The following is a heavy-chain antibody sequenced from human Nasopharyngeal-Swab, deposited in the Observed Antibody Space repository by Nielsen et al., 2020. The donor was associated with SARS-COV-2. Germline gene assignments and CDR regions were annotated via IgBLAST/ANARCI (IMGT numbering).Heavy chain of an antibody. CDR1: GGSISSGGYY. J-gene: IGHJ5*02. V-gene: IGHV4-31*03. CDR2: IYYGGST. Sequence: LRLSCTVSGGSISSGGYYWSWIRQHPGKGLEWIGYIYYGGSTYYNPSLKSRVTISVDTSKNQFSLKLSSVTAADTALYYCAREQKTAYEIPNWFDPWGQGTLVTVSS. CDR3: AREQKTAYEIPNWFDP. D-gene: IGHD3-9*01.